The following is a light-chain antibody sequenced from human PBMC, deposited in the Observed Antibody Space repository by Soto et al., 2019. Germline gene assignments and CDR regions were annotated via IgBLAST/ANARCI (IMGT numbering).Light chain of an antibody. J-gene: IGKJ5*01. CDR1: QTISSW. CDR3: QQANSFPLAT. CDR2: KAS. V-gene: IGKV1-5*03. Sequence: DIQMTQSPSTLSGSVGDRVTITCRASQTISSWLAWYQQKPGKAPKLLIYKASSLESGVPSRFSGSGSGTEFTLTISSLQPEDFATYYCQQANSFPLATFGQGTRLE.